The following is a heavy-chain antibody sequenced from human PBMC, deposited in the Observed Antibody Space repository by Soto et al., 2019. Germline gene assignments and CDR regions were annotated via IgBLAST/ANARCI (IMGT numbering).Heavy chain of an antibody. CDR1: GFTFSTYA. D-gene: IGHD2-15*01. CDR2: ISGSGGTT. V-gene: IGHV3-23*01. Sequence: GGSLRLSCAASGFTFSTYAMSWVRQAPGKGLEWVSTISGSGGTTYYADSVKGRFTISRDNSKNTLYLQMNSLRAEDTAVYYCAKGRGGTSSHFENWGQGILVTVSS. CDR3: AKGRGGTSSHFEN. J-gene: IGHJ4*02.